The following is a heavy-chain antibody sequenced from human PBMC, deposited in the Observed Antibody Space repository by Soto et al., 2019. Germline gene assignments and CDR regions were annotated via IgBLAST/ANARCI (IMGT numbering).Heavy chain of an antibody. CDR3: VREGFTSGLDY. V-gene: IGHV3-9*01. D-gene: IGHD3-10*01. J-gene: IGHJ4*02. CDR2: ISRNSGST. CDR1: GFTFDDYA. Sequence: GGSLRLSCAASGFTFDDYAMHWVRQAPGKGLEWVSDISRNSGSTGYADSVEGRFTISRDNAKNTLYLQVNSLSAEDTAVYFCVREGFTSGLDYWGQGTLVTVSS.